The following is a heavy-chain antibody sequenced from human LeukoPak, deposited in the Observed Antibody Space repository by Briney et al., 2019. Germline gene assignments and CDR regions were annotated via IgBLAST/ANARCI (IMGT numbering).Heavy chain of an antibody. J-gene: IGHJ4*02. CDR2: MNPNSGNT. CDR3: ARGGGEYFDWLVDY. V-gene: IGHV1-8*01. CDR1: GYTFTSYD. Sequence: ASVKVSCKASGYTFTSYDINWVRQATGQGLEWMGWMNPNSGNTVYAQKFQGRVTITRNTSISTAYMELSSLRSEDTAVYYCARGGGEYFDWLVDYWGQGTLVTVSS. D-gene: IGHD3-9*01.